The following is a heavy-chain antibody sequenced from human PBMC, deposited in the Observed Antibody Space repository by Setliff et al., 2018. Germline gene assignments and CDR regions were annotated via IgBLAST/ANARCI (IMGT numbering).Heavy chain of an antibody. D-gene: IGHD6-19*01. Sequence: PGESLKISCAASGFTFSGAEIHWVRQASGKGLEWVGRIRSKADKYATDYGASAKGRLIISRDDSKKTAYLQMSSLRAEDTAMYYCLLPCTSGWHNWADPWGQGTLVTVSS. CDR1: GFTFSGAE. CDR3: LLPCTSGWHNWADP. J-gene: IGHJ5*02. V-gene: IGHV3-73*01. CDR2: IRSKADKYAT.